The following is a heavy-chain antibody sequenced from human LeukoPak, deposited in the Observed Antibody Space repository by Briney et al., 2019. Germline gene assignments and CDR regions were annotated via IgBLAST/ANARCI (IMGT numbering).Heavy chain of an antibody. CDR1: GYTFIDYY. CDR2: INPNSGGT. V-gene: IGHV1-2*02. CDR3: AAQRWLQSDFDY. Sequence: ASVKVSWKPSGYTFIDYYIHWVRQAPGQGLEWMGWINPNSGGTNYAQKFQGRVTMTRDTSISTAYMDLSRLRSDDTAVYYCAAQRWLQSDFDYWGQGTLVTVSS. D-gene: IGHD5-24*01. J-gene: IGHJ4*02.